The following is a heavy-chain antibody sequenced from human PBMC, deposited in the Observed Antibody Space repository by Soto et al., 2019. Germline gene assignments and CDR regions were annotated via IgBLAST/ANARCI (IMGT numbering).Heavy chain of an antibody. V-gene: IGHV5-51*01. CDR3: ATTFDYNGYFDP. J-gene: IGHJ5*02. CDR1: GYSLTTYW. CDR2: IYLSDSDT. Sequence: PGESLKISCKTSGYSLTTYWFAWVRQMPGKGLEWMGIIYLSDSDTIYSPSAQGHFTISADKSIKTAYLQWGSLKASDTAIYYCATTFDYNGYFDPWGQGTQVTVS. D-gene: IGHD4-4*01.